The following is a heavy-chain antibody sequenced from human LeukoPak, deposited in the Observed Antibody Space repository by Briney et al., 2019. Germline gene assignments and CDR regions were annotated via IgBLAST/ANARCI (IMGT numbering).Heavy chain of an antibody. Sequence: GESLLISCQCSGDYFTSYWISWVRQLPGKGLEWMGRIDPSDSKINYSPSFQGHVTISADKSISTAYLQWSSLKASDTAMYYCARRQGCSSTSCPPDSWGQGTLVTVSS. CDR3: ARRQGCSSTSCPPDS. CDR2: IDPSDSKI. J-gene: IGHJ4*02. CDR1: GDYFTSYW. V-gene: IGHV5-10-1*01. D-gene: IGHD2-2*01.